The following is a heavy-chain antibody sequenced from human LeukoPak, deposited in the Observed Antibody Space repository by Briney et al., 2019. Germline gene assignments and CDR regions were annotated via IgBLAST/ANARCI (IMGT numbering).Heavy chain of an antibody. CDR1: GGPISGYY. V-gene: IGHV4-59*12. CDR2: IYYSGRT. D-gene: IGHD3-16*02. Sequence: SETLSLTCTVSGGPISGYYWNWIRQPPGKGLEWIGSIYYSGRTSFNGSLKTRITMSVDTSKNQFSLKLSSVTAADTAVYYCARDGYADYVWGSYRPHDAFDIWGQGTMVTVSS. J-gene: IGHJ3*02. CDR3: ARDGYADYVWGSYRPHDAFDI.